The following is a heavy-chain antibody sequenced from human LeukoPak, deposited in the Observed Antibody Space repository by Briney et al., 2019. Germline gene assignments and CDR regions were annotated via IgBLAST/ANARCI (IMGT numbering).Heavy chain of an antibody. J-gene: IGHJ4*02. CDR2: ISTSSSHI. CDR1: EFTFSFYM. Sequence: PAGSLRLSCTASEFTFSFYMMNWVRQAPGKGLEWVSSISTSSSHIYYADSLKGRFTVSRDNAKSSQYLQMNNLRAEDTAVYYCARDDNWNDKPFDLWGQGTLVTVSS. V-gene: IGHV3-21*06. CDR3: ARDDNWNDKPFDL. D-gene: IGHD1-20*01.